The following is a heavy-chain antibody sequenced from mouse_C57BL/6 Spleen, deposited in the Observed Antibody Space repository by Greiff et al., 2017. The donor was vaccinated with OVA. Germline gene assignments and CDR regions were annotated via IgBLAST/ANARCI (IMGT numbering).Heavy chain of an antibody. CDR1: GYTFTSYW. D-gene: IGHD1-1*01. CDR2: IHPNSGST. V-gene: IGHV1-64*01. CDR3: ARGGYGSHWYFDV. J-gene: IGHJ1*03. Sequence: LQQSGAELVKPGASVKLSCKASGYTFTSYWMHWVKQRPGQGLEWIGMIHPNSGSTNYNEKFKSKATLTVDKSSSTAYMQLSSLTSEDSAVYYCARGGYGSHWYFDVWGTGTTVTVSS.